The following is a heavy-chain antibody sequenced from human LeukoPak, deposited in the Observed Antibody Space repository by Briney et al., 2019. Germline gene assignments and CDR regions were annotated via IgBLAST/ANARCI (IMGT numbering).Heavy chain of an antibody. V-gene: IGHV3-7*01. J-gene: IGHJ4*02. CDR2: IKQDGSEK. Sequence: GGSLRLSCAASGFTFSSYWMSWVRQAPGKGLEWVANIKQDGSEKYYVDSVKGRFTISRDNVKNSLYLQMNSLRAEDTAVYYCARVSSSGWYRGDYWGQGTLVTVSS. CDR3: ARVSSSGWYRGDY. D-gene: IGHD6-19*01. CDR1: GFTFSSYW.